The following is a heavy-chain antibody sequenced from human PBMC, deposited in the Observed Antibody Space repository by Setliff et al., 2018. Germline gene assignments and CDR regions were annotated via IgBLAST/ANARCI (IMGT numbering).Heavy chain of an antibody. CDR1: GGTFSSYA. V-gene: IGHV1-69*13. J-gene: IGHJ4*02. CDR2: IIPIFGTA. D-gene: IGHD2-21*02. Sequence: GASVKVSCKASGGTFSSYAISWVRQAPGQGLEWMGGIIPIFGTANYAQKFQGRVTITADESTSTAYMELGSLRPEDTAVYYCASCGGDCYSGGWFDYWGQGTLVTVSS. CDR3: ASCGGDCYSGGWFDY.